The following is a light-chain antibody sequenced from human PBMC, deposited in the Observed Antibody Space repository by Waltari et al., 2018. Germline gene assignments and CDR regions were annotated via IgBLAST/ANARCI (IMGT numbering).Light chain of an antibody. CDR3: SSDAVSNNFYD. CDR2: EVS. J-gene: IGLJ1*01. CDR1: GSGGS. Sequence: QSALTQPPSASGSPGQSVTIFCTGTGSGGSVSWYQQHPGKAPKLMIYEVSKRPSGGPERFSGSKSGNTASLTVSGLQAEDEGDYYCSSDAVSNNFYDFGSGTKVTVL. V-gene: IGLV2-8*01.